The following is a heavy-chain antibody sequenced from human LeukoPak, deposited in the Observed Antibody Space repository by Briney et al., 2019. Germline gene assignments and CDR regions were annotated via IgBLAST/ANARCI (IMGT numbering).Heavy chain of an antibody. V-gene: IGHV1-69*01. J-gene: IGHJ4*02. CDR1: GGTFSSYA. CDR2: IIPIFGTA. Sequence: SVKVSCKASGGTFSSYAISWVRQAPGQGLEWMGGIIPIFGTANYAQKFQDRVTITADESTSTAYMELSSLRSEDTAVYYCASLPARYCSSTSCYDFDYWGQGTLVTVSS. CDR3: ASLPARYCSSTSCYDFDY. D-gene: IGHD2-2*01.